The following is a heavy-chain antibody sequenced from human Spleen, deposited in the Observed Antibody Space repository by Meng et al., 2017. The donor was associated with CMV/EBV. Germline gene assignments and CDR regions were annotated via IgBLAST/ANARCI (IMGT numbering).Heavy chain of an antibody. V-gene: IGHV1-2*02. CDR3: ARGPYILEQPNFNGLDV. J-gene: IGHJ6*02. CDR1: YTLPGYY. Sequence: YTLPGYYVHWVRHAPGQALEWLGWLNPCRGGTDYAQKFPGRVTMTRDSSISPAYMEVSRLRSDDTAVYYCARGPYILEQPNFNGLDVWGQGTTVTVSS. CDR2: LNPCRGGT. D-gene: IGHD1/OR15-1a*01.